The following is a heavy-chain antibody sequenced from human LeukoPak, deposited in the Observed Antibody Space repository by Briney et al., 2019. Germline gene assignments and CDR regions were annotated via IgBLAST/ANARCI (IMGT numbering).Heavy chain of an antibody. Sequence: GGSLRLSCAASGFAFSSYWMHWVRQAPGKGLVWVSRINSDGSSTSYADSVKGRFTISRDNAKNALYLQMNSLRAEDTAVYYCARGLWLVKDAFDIWGQGTMVTVSS. CDR2: INSDGSST. J-gene: IGHJ3*02. D-gene: IGHD6-19*01. V-gene: IGHV3-74*01. CDR3: ARGLWLVKDAFDI. CDR1: GFAFSSYW.